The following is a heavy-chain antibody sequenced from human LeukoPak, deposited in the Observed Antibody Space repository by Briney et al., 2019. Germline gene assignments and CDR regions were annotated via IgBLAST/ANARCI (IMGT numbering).Heavy chain of an antibody. V-gene: IGHV3-9*01. CDR3: AKGFRPNWSSGYVTYFDY. Sequence: SGRSLRLSCAASGSTFDDYAMHWVRQAPGKGLEWVSGISWNSGSIGYADSVKGRLTISRDNAKNSLYLQMNSLRAEDTALYYCAKGFRPNWSSGYVTYFDYWGQGTLVTVSS. CDR2: ISWNSGSI. J-gene: IGHJ4*02. D-gene: IGHD3-22*01. CDR1: GSTFDDYA.